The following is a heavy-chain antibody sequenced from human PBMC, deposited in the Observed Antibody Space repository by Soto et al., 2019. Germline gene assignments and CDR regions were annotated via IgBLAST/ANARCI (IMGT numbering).Heavy chain of an antibody. CDR2: ISHTGAT. Sequence: SETLSLTCDVYGGSFSGYFWGWIRQSPEKGLEWIGEISHTGATNYNASFKSRVIISLDSSKNQFSLRLNSVTAADTGVYFCARETYHYDSDAYKKKIVFDSWGPATLVTVS. CDR3: ARETYHYDSDAYKKKIVFDS. D-gene: IGHD3-22*01. CDR1: GGSFSGYF. V-gene: IGHV4-34*01. J-gene: IGHJ4*02.